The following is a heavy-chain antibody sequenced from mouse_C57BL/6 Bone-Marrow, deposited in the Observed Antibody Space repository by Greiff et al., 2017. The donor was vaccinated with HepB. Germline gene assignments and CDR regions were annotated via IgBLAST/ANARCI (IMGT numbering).Heavy chain of an antibody. Sequence: EVKVEESGGGLVQPGGSLSLSCAASGFTFTDYYMSWVRQPPGKALEWLGFIRNKANGYTTEYSASVKGRFTISRDNSQSILYLQMNALRAEESATYYCARYEGAMDYWGQGTSVTVSS. CDR1: GFTFTDYY. CDR3: ARYEGAMDY. V-gene: IGHV7-3*01. J-gene: IGHJ4*01. CDR2: IRNKANGYTT.